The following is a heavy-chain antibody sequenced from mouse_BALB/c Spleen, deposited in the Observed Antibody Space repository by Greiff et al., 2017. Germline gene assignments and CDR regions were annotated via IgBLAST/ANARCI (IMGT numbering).Heavy chain of an antibody. CDR1: GFTFSDSY. CDR3: ARLGNWFAY. D-gene: IGHD4-1*01. J-gene: IGHJ3*01. CDR2: ISDGGSYT. Sequence: EVKLVESGGGLVKPGGSLKLSCAASGFTFSDSYMYWVRQTPEKRLEWVATISDGGSYTYYPDSVKGRFTISRDNAKNTLYLQMSSLRSEDTAMYYCARLGNWFAYWGQGTLVTVSA. V-gene: IGHV5-4*02.